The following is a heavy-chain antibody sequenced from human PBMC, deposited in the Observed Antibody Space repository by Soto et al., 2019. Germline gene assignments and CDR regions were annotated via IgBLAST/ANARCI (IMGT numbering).Heavy chain of an antibody. CDR1: GYTFTGYY. CDR3: ARDLGGWFGELLGGFDY. J-gene: IGHJ4*02. CDR2: INPNSGGT. V-gene: IGHV1-2*04. D-gene: IGHD3-10*01. Sequence: ASVKVSCKASGYTFTGYYMHWVRQAPGQGLEWMGWINPNSGGTNYAQKFQGWVTMTRDTSISTAYMELSRLRSDDTAVYCCARDLGGWFGELLGGFDYWGQGTLVTSPQ.